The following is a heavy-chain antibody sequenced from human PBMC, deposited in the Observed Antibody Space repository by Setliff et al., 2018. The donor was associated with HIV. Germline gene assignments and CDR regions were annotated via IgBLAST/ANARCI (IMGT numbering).Heavy chain of an antibody. CDR1: GDSFSTSSYF. V-gene: IGHV4-39*01. CDR3: TRQGRGDPGLATTRPDY. CDR2: IYYTGFT. Sequence: PSETLSLTCSVSGDSFSTSSYFWGWVRQSPGKGLEWIGNIYYTGFTYSSPSLKSRVIMSIDTSKSQFSLNLTSVTDSDTAVYYCTRQGRGDPGLATTRPDYWGQGKLVTVSS. J-gene: IGHJ4*02. D-gene: IGHD1-1*01.